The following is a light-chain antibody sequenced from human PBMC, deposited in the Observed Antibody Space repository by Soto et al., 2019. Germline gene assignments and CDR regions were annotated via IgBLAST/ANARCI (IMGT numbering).Light chain of an antibody. CDR2: SDN. Sequence: QSVLTQPPSASGTPEQRVAISCSGGSSNIGTNPVNWYLHLPGTAPKLLIYSDNQRPSGVPDRFSGSKSGTSASLTISGLQSEDEADYFCSAWDDSIYGPVFGGGTKVTVL. CDR1: SSNIGTNP. CDR3: SAWDDSIYGPV. J-gene: IGLJ2*01. V-gene: IGLV1-44*01.